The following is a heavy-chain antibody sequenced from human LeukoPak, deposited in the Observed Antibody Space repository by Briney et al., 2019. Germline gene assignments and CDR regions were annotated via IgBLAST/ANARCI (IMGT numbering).Heavy chain of an antibody. V-gene: IGHV3-7*01. D-gene: IGHD1-26*01. Sequence: PGGSLRLSCAASGFSFSDFWMSWVRQAPGKGLEWVANIDQDGYEKYYVDSVKGRFTISRDNAKNPLYLQMNSLRAEDTAVYYCARDGHGYSTYWGQGTLVTVSS. CDR1: GFSFSDFW. CDR3: ARDGHGYSTY. CDR2: IDQDGYEK. J-gene: IGHJ4*02.